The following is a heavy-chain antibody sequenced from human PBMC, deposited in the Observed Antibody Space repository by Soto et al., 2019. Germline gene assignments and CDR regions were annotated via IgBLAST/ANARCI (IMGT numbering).Heavy chain of an antibody. V-gene: IGHV3-23*01. CDR1: GFTFSDSA. CDR2: VTVSGDTS. J-gene: IGHJ6*03. CDR3: AKHGCSYPACYTYYYYVDV. Sequence: EVQLLESGGGLAQPGGSLRLSCAASGFTFSDSALSWVRQGTGKGLEWVSSVTVSGDTSDYADSVEGRFTISRDNSKNTLYLQMNSLRADATAVYYCAKHGCSYPACYTYYYYVDVWGEGAPVTVSS. D-gene: IGHD2-15*01.